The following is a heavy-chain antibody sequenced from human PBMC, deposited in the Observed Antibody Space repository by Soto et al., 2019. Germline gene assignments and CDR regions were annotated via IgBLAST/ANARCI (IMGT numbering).Heavy chain of an antibody. CDR1: GYNFTSYW. Sequence: GESLKISCKGSGYNFTSYWITWVRQRPGKGLEWMGRLDPSDSYVNYGPSFQGHVTISDDKSISVAFLQWNKLKTSDTAMYYCARHRTATTIDLFDIWGQGTMVTVSS. CDR2: LDPSDSYV. D-gene: IGHD5-18*01. V-gene: IGHV5-10-1*01. CDR3: ARHRTATTIDLFDI. J-gene: IGHJ3*02.